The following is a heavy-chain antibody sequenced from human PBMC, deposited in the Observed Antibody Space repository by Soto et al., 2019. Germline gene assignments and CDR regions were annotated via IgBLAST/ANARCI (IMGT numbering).Heavy chain of an antibody. CDR2: ISGSGGST. CDR1: GFTFSSYA. V-gene: IGHV3-23*01. Sequence: EVQLLESGGGLVQPGGSLRLSCAASGFTFSSYAMSWVRQAPGKGLEWVSAISGSGGSTYYADSVKGRFTISRDNSKNTLYLQMNSLRAEDTAVYYCAKDTTVDNDYCYDYMDVWGKGTTVTVSS. D-gene: IGHD4-17*01. J-gene: IGHJ6*03. CDR3: AKDTTVDNDYCYDYMDV.